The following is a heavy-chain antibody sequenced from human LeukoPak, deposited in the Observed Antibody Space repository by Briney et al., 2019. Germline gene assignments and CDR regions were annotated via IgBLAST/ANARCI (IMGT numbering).Heavy chain of an antibody. V-gene: IGHV3-23*01. CDR3: AKLKQKALPDYFAH. CDR1: GFIFSSYA. J-gene: IGHJ4*02. Sequence: GGSLRLSCAASGFIFSSYAMLCVRQSPGKGLEWVSAISGSGGSTYYADSVKGRFTISRDNSNNTLYLQMNSLRAEDTAVYYCAKLKQKALPDYFAHWGQGTLVTVSS. D-gene: IGHD6-13*01. CDR2: ISGSGGST.